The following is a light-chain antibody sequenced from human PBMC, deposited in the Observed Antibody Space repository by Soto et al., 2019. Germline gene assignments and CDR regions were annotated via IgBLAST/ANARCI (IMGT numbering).Light chain of an antibody. V-gene: IGKV3-15*01. CDR2: GAS. CDR3: HQYNNWPPYT. CDR1: QSVSSD. Sequence: EIVMTQSPDTLSVSPGERVTLSCRASQSVSSDLAWYQQKPGQAPRLLIYGASTRATDIADRFSGSGSGTEFTLTISSLQSEDFAVYYCHQYNNWPPYTFGQGTKLEIK. J-gene: IGKJ2*01.